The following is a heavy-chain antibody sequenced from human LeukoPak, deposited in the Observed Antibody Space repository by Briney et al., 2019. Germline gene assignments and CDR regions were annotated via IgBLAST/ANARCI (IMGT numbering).Heavy chain of an antibody. CDR3: AREGMYYDILTGPRYGMDV. CDR2: INIGNGNT. J-gene: IGHJ6*02. V-gene: IGHV1-3*04. CDR1: GYTFINHA. D-gene: IGHD3-9*01. Sequence: ASVKVSCKASGYTFINHAIHWVRQAPGQRLEWMGWINIGNGNTKYSQNFQGRITITRDTSATTAYMELSSLRSEDTAVYYCAREGMYYDILTGPRYGMDVWGQGTTVTVSS.